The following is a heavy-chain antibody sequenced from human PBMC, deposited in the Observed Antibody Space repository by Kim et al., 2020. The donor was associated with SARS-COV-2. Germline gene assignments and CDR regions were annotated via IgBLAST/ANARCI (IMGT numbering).Heavy chain of an antibody. CDR2: IYYSGST. Sequence: SETLSLTCTVSGGSISSSSYYWGWIRQPPGKGLEWIGSIYYSGSTYYNPSLKSRVTISVDTSKNQFSLKLSSVTAADTAVYYCASRYYYDSSGYSPWGQGTLVTVSS. D-gene: IGHD3-22*01. J-gene: IGHJ5*02. CDR3: ASRYYYDSSGYSP. CDR1: GGSISSSSYY. V-gene: IGHV4-39*01.